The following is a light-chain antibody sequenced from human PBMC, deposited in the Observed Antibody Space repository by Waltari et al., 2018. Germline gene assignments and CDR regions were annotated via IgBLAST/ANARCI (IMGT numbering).Light chain of an antibody. J-gene: IGKJ4*01. CDR1: QGIGNN. Sequence: DIQMTQSPSSLSASVGDTITITCQTNQGIGNNLNWFRQKSGKAPELLIYMTSSLQNGIPFRFSGSGSGTDFTLTISSLQPEDFATYICQQGDTFPPTFGGGTKVE. V-gene: IGKV1-16*01. CDR3: QQGDTFPPT. CDR2: MTS.